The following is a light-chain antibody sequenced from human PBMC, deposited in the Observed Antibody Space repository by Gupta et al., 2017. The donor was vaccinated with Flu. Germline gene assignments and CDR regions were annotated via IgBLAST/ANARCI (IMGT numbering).Light chain of an antibody. CDR3: AAWDDSLNGWV. V-gene: IGLV1-44*01. CDR2: TYN. Sequence: VTTSCSGSNSNIGSNIVNWYQQLPGPAPKLLIYTYNQRPSGVPDRFSASKSGTSASLAISGLQSEDEADYYCAAWDDSLNGWVFGGGTKLTVL. J-gene: IGLJ3*02. CDR1: NSNIGSNI.